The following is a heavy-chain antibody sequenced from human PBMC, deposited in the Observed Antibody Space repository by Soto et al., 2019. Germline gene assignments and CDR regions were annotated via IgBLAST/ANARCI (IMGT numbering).Heavy chain of an antibody. CDR2: LVVGPGDT. Sequence: SVNVSSKTSGLLFNSYALQWLRQARGQNIQWTGGLVVGPGDTHNAQHLQERVTLTRDMSPGTAYMEVSSLRCEDTAVYYCAAVRVFRLWKWLAAYFVFWGPGTLVTSPQ. J-gene: IGHJ4*02. V-gene: IGHV1-58*01. CDR1: GLLFNSYA. D-gene: IGHD3-22*01. CDR3: AAVRVFRLWKWLAAYFVF.